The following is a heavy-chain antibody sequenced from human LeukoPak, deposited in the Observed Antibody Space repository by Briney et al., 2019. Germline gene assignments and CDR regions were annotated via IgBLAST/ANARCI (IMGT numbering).Heavy chain of an antibody. CDR2: IYYSGST. V-gene: IGHV4-39*01. CDR3: ARARFSSSWHRHYFDY. D-gene: IGHD6-13*01. J-gene: IGHJ4*02. Sequence: PSETLSLTCTVSGGSISSSSYSWGWIRQPPGKGLEWVGSIYYSGSTYYNPSLKSRVTISVDTSKNQFSLKLSSVTAADTAVYYCARARFSSSWHRHYFDYWGQGTLVTVSS. CDR1: GGSISSSSYS.